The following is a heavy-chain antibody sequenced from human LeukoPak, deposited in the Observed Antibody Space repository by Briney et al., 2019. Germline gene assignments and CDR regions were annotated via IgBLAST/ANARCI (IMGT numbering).Heavy chain of an antibody. CDR1: GFTFSSYA. D-gene: IGHD1-26*01. CDR3: AKDVGKWESPHFFDY. J-gene: IGHJ4*02. Sequence: GALRLSCAASGFTFSSYAMSWVRQAPGKGLEWVSAISGSGGSTYYADSVKGRFTISRDDSRNTLYLQMNSLRGDDTAVYYRAKDVGKWESPHFFDYWGQGTLVTVSS. V-gene: IGHV3-23*01. CDR2: ISGSGGST.